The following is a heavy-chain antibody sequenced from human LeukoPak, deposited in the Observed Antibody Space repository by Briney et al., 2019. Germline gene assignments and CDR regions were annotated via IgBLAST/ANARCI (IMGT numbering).Heavy chain of an antibody. V-gene: IGHV4-39*02. Sequence: PSETLSLTCFVSGDSITSRSFYWGWIRQPPGKNLEWIGNVYYNGRTSYNPSLKTRVTISVHTSRNHFSLKLTSVTAADTAVYYCARRGNGSFYYFDDWGQGTLVTVSS. CDR1: GDSITSRSFY. CDR2: VYYNGRT. D-gene: IGHD1-26*01. J-gene: IGHJ4*02. CDR3: ARRGNGSFYYFDD.